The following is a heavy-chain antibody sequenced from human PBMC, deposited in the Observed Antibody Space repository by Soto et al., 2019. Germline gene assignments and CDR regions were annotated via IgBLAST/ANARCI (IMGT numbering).Heavy chain of an antibody. CDR1: GGTFSSYT. Sequence: QVQLVQSGAEVKKPGSSVKVSCKASGGTFSSYTISWVRQAPGQGLEWMGRIIPILGIANYAQKFQGRVTITADKSTSTAYMELSSLSSEDTAVYYCARGTIVVVPAANGAFDYWGQGTLVTVSS. CDR2: IIPILGIA. V-gene: IGHV1-69*02. J-gene: IGHJ4*02. D-gene: IGHD2-2*01. CDR3: ARGTIVVVPAANGAFDY.